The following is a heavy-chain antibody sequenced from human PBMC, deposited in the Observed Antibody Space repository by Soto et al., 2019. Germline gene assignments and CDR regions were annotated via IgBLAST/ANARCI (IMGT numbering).Heavy chain of an antibody. D-gene: IGHD4-4*01. CDR3: ARLRENDNSRYRDFDY. V-gene: IGHV3-7*03. J-gene: IGHJ4*02. CDR2: MKQDGSEK. Sequence: EVQLVESGGGLVQPGGSLRLSCAASGFIFSTYWMTWVRQAPGKGLEWVANMKQDGSEKYYVDSVKGRFTISRDNAKNSLDLQMNGLRAEDTAVYYCARLRENDNSRYRDFDYWGQGTLVTVSS. CDR1: GFIFSTYW.